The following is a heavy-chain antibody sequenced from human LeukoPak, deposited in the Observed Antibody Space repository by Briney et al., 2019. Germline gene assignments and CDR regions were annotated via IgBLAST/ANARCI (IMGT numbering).Heavy chain of an antibody. J-gene: IGHJ6*02. V-gene: IGHV3-66*01. CDR2: IYSGGST. CDR3: EGFSHKGV. CDR1: GFTFSSYW. Sequence: GGSLRLSCAASGFTFSSYWMSWVRQAPGKGLEWVELIYSGGSTYYEDFVKGRFTISRDNSKNTLYLQMSSLRAEDTAVYYCEGFSHKGVWGQGTTVTVSS.